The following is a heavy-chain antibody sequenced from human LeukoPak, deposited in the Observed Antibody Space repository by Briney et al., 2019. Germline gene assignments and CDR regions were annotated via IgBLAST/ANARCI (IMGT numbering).Heavy chain of an antibody. CDR2: IYSGGST. CDR1: GFAVSSNY. V-gene: IGHV3-53*01. CDR3: ARVYDSSGYRLDY. D-gene: IGHD3-22*01. J-gene: IGHJ4*02. Sequence: GGSLRLSCAASGFAVSSNYMSWVRQAPGKGLEWVSLIYSGGSTYYADSVKGRFTISSDNSKNTLYLQMNSLRAEDTAVYYCARVYDSSGYRLDYWGQGTLVTVSS.